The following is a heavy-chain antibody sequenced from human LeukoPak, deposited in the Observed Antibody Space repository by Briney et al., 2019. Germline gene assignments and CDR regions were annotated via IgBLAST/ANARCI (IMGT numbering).Heavy chain of an antibody. V-gene: IGHV4-39*01. CDR3: ARHFGYRSSTSCYKPIDY. D-gene: IGHD2-2*02. Sequence: SETLSLTCSVSCRSNSSSSYYWGWIRQPPGKGLEWIGSIYYSGSTYYNPSLKSRVTTSVDTSKNQFSLKLSSVTAAETAVYYCARHFGYRSSTSCYKPIDYWGQGTLVTVSS. CDR1: CRSNSSSSYY. J-gene: IGHJ4*02. CDR2: IYYSGST.